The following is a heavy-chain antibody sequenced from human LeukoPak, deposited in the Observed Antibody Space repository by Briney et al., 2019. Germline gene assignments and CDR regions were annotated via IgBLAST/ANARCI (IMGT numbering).Heavy chain of an antibody. J-gene: IGHJ4*02. CDR2: IYYSGGT. V-gene: IGHV4-59*01. CDR1: GGAISSYY. D-gene: IGHD6-13*01. Sequence: SETLSLTCTVSGGAISSYYWSWIRQPPGKGLEWIGYIYYSGGTKYNPSLMSRVTISVDRAQNQFSLSLSSVTAADTAVYYCARRGGSSPVYYFDSWGQGTLVTVSS. CDR3: ARRGGSSPVYYFDS.